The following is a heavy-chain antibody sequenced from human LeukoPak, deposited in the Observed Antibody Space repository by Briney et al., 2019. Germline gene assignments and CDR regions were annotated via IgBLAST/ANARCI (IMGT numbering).Heavy chain of an antibody. D-gene: IGHD6-25*01. CDR1: GYTFTGYY. CDR3: ARVDWRGVGPYSSEGDY. CDR2: ISPNSGGT. J-gene: IGHJ4*01. Sequence: ASVKVSCKASGYTFTGYYMHWVRQAPGQGLEWMGWISPNSGGTNYAQQFQGRVTMTRDTSISTAYMELSRLRSDDTPVYYCARVDWRGVGPYSSEGDYSGHGTLVTVSS. V-gene: IGHV1-2*02.